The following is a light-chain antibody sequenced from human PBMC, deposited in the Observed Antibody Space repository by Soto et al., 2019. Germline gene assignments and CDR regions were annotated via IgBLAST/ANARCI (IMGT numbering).Light chain of an antibody. CDR1: QSVRSNY. J-gene: IGKJ1*01. Sequence: EIVLTQSPGTLSLSPGERATLSCRASQSVRSNYLAWYQQKPGQAPRLLIYGASSRATGIPDRFSGSGSGTDFTLTINRLEPEDFAVYYGQQYGPSPRTFGQGTKLEIK. V-gene: IGKV3-20*01. CDR3: QQYGPSPRT. CDR2: GAS.